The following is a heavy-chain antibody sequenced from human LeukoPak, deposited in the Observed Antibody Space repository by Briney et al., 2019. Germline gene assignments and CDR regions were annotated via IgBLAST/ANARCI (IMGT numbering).Heavy chain of an antibody. CDR1: GFTFSSYT. V-gene: IGHV3-48*01. D-gene: IGHD5-12*01. CDR2: ISSGSVTI. J-gene: IGHJ4*02. Sequence: GGSLRLSCAASGFTFSSYTMTWARQAPGKGLEWVSYISSGSVTIYYADSVKGRFTISRDNAKNSLYLQVNSLRSEDTAVYYCARVRSGFDLFDYWGQGTLVTVSS. CDR3: ARVRSGFDLFDY.